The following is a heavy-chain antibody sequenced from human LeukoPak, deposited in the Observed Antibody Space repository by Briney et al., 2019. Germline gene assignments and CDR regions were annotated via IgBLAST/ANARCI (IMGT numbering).Heavy chain of an antibody. Sequence: SEALSLTCTVSGGSISSGGYYWSWIRQHPGKGLEWIGYIYYSGSTYYNPSLKSRVTIPVDTSKNQFSLKLSSVTAADTAVYYCARVGGTIFGVVSEVDYWGQGTLVTVSS. D-gene: IGHD3-3*01. CDR3: ARVGGTIFGVVSEVDY. CDR1: GGSISSGGYY. V-gene: IGHV4-31*03. CDR2: IYYSGST. J-gene: IGHJ4*02.